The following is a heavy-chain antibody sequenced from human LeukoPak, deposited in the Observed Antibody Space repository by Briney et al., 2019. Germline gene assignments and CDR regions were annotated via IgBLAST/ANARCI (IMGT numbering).Heavy chain of an antibody. J-gene: IGHJ6*03. CDR2: INPNSGGT. CDR1: GYTFTGYY. CDR3: ARGCRLGWLRLKNYYYYMDV. Sequence: ASVKVSCKASGYTFTGYYMHWVRQAPGQGLEWMGWINPNSGGTNYAQKFQGRVTITRNTSISTAYMELSSLRSEDTAVYYCARGCRLGWLRLKNYYYYMDVWGKGTTVTVSS. D-gene: IGHD5-12*01. V-gene: IGHV1-2*02.